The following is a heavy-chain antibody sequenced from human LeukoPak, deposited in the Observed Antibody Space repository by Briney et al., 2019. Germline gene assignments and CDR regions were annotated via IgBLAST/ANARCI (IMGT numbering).Heavy chain of an antibody. D-gene: IGHD2-21*02. V-gene: IGHV3-15*01. CDR3: TTVIRCGGDCRVDY. Sequence: PGGSLRLSCAASGFTFSNAWMSWVRQAPGKGLEWVGRIKSKTDGGTTDYAAPVKGRFTISRDDSKNTLYLQMNSLKTEDTAVYYCTTVIRCGGDCRVDYWGQGTLVTVSS. CDR2: IKSKTDGGTT. J-gene: IGHJ4*02. CDR1: GFTFSNAW.